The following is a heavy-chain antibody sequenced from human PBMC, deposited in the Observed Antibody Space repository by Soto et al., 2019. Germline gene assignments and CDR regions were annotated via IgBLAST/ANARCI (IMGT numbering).Heavy chain of an antibody. D-gene: IGHD4-4*01. CDR1: GFTLSSYS. Sequence: GGSLRLSCAASGFTLSSYSMNWVRQAPGKGLEWVSYISSSSSNTIYYADSVKGRFTISRDNSKNTLYLQMNSLRDEDTAVYYCAKDPTVTSIGVGPDYFDYWGQGTLVTVSS. CDR2: ISSSSSNTI. J-gene: IGHJ4*02. CDR3: AKDPTVTSIGVGPDYFDY. V-gene: IGHV3-48*02.